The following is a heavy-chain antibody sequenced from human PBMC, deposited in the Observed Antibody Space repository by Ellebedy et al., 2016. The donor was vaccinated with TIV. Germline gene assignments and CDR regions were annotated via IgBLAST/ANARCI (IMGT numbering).Heavy chain of an antibody. J-gene: IGHJ4*02. CDR3: ARSHYDNWYYFGS. V-gene: IGHV3-23*01. Sequence: GGSLRLSXAASAFTFSGFGMTWVRQAPGKGLEWVSTITNSGDNTYYANSVKGRFTISRDNSKNTLFLQMNTLRAEDTAVYFCARSHYDNWYYFGSWGQGTLVTVSS. D-gene: IGHD3-9*01. CDR1: AFTFSGFG. CDR2: ITNSGDNT.